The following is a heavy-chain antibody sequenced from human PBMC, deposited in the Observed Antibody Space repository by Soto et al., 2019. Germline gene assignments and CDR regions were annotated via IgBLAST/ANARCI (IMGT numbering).Heavy chain of an antibody. V-gene: IGHV4-31*03. CDR3: ARSGTGDDAFDI. CDR2: IYYSGST. Sequence: SETLSLTCTVSGGSISSGGYYWSWIRQHPGKGLEWIGYIYYSGSTYYNPSLKSRVTISVDTSKNQFSLKLSSVTAADAAVYYCARSGTGDDAFDIWGQGTMVTVSS. J-gene: IGHJ3*02. D-gene: IGHD7-27*01. CDR1: GGSISSGGYY.